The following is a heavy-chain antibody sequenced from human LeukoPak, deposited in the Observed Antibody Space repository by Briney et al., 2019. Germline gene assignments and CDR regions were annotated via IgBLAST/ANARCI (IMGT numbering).Heavy chain of an antibody. Sequence: GGSLRLSCAASGFTFRSYGMHWVRQAPGKGLEWVAAISYDGSNKNYADSVKGRFTTSRDNSKNMVYLQMNSLRGEDTAEYYCVEDRNWNDVHMGYFYGMDGWGQGTTVTVSS. CDR3: VEDRNWNDVHMGYFYGMDG. D-gene: IGHD1-1*01. CDR1: GFTFRSYG. CDR2: ISYDGSNK. J-gene: IGHJ6*02. V-gene: IGHV3-30*18.